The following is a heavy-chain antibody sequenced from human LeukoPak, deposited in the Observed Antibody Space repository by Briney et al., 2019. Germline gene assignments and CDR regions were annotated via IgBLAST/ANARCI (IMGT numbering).Heavy chain of an antibody. Sequence: GGSLRLSCGASGFTLSDYYMSWIRQAPGKGLEWVSYISSNGSIINYADSVKGRFTISRDNAKNSLYLQMNSLRVEDTAVYYCAITRMFDHWGQGTLVTVSS. CDR3: AITRMFDH. V-gene: IGHV3-11*01. CDR1: GFTLSDYY. D-gene: IGHD2-2*01. J-gene: IGHJ4*02. CDR2: ISSNGSII.